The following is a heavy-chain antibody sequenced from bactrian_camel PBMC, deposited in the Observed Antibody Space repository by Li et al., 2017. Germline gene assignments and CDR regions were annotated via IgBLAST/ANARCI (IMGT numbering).Heavy chain of an antibody. J-gene: IGHJ4*01. Sequence: VQLVESGGGLVQPGGSLRLSCAASGFTFSSYDMSWVRQDAVKGIEWVSDINSGGGTKYYADSVKGRFTIYEDNAKTAVYLQMRDLKPEDTASYYCAADSHKDVSDLRCDLWGQGTQVTVS. CDR1: GFTFSSYD. CDR2: INSGGGTK. D-gene: IGHD6*01. CDR3: AADSHKDVSDLRCDL. V-gene: IGHV3S40*01.